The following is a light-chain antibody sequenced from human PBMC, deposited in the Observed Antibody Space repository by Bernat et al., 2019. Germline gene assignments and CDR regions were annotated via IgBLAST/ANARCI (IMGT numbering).Light chain of an antibody. V-gene: IGLV2-8*01. J-gene: IGLJ1*01. Sequence: QSALTQPPSASGSPGQSVTISCTGTSSDVGGYNYVSWYQQHPGKAPRLMNYEVSKRPSGVPDRFSGSKSGNTASVTVSGLQAEDDADYYCSSEADSNDFVFGTGTKGAVL. CDR3: SSEADSNDFV. CDR1: SSDVGGYNY. CDR2: EVS.